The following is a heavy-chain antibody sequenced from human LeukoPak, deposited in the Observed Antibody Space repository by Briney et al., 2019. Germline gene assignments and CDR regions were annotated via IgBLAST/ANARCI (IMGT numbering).Heavy chain of an antibody. Sequence: GGSLRLSCAASGFNVRTNYMSWVRQAPGKGLEWVSVIYSGGNTYYAVSVKGRFTISTDNSKNTLYLKMKSLGAEDTAVYYCAKVHLDEWELPTTYYFDYCGQGTLVTVSS. V-gene: IGHV3-53*01. CDR2: IYSGGNT. CDR1: GFNVRTNY. CDR3: AKVHLDEWELPTTYYFDY. J-gene: IGHJ4*02. D-gene: IGHD1-26*01.